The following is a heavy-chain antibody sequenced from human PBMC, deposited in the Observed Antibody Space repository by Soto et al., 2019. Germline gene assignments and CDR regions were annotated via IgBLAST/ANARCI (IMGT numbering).Heavy chain of an antibody. CDR3: AREQIGWFGP. Sequence: QVQLVQSGAEVKKPGASVKVSCKASGYTFTSYDINWVRQATGQGLEWMGWMNPNSGNTAYAQKFQVRVTMTRDTSISTAYMGLSSLTSGQSAVYCRAREQIGWFGPWSEGT. J-gene: IGHJ5*02. D-gene: IGHD1-26*01. CDR1: GYTFTSYD. V-gene: IGHV1-8*01. CDR2: MNPNSGNT.